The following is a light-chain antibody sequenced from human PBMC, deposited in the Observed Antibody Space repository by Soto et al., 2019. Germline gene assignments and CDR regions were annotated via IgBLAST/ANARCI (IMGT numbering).Light chain of an antibody. CDR3: QQYYTSPYT. Sequence: DIVMTQSPVSLAVSLGERATINCKSSQNVLNSFNNRNYLTWYQQKPGQPPNLLIYWASTRESGVPDRFSGNGSGTEFTLTISSLQADDVAVYYCQQYYTSPYTFGQGTKLEIK. CDR1: QNVLNSFNNRNY. J-gene: IGKJ2*01. V-gene: IGKV4-1*01. CDR2: WAS.